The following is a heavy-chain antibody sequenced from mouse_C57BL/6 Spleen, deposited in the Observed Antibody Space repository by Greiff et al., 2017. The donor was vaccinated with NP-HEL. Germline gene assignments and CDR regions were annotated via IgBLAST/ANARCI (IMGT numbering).Heavy chain of an antibody. J-gene: IGHJ3*01. D-gene: IGHD2-1*01. CDR3: ARGGVYYGNYGAY. V-gene: IGHV1-80*01. CDR2: IYPGDGDT. CDR1: GYAFSSYW. Sequence: QVQLKESGAELVKPGASVKISCKASGYAFSSYWMNWVKQRPGKGLEWIGLIYPGDGDTNYNDKFNGKATLTADKSSSTAYMQISSLTSEDSAVDFCARGGVYYGNYGAYWGQGTLVTVSA.